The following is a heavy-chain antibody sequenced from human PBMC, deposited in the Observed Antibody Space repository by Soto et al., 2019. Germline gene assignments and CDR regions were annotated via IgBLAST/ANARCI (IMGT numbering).Heavy chain of an antibody. CDR3: AHGGVTYFDP. CDR1: GFSLSTTGVG. D-gene: IGHD3-16*01. CDR2: IYWDDDK. V-gene: IGHV2-5*02. Sequence: QITLKESGPTLVKPIQTLTLTCTFSGFSLSTTGVGVGWIRQPPRKALEWLALIYWDDDKRYSPSLKSRLTITNDTSKHQVVLTITNMDLVDTATYYCAHGGVTYFDPWGQGILVTLSS. J-gene: IGHJ4*02.